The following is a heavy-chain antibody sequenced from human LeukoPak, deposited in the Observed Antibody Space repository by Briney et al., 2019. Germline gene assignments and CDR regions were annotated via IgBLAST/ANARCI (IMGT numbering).Heavy chain of an antibody. V-gene: IGHV1-2*02. CDR3: ARDLTVVVAATLYYYYGMDV. CDR1: GYTFTGYY. CDR2: INPNSGGT. D-gene: IGHD2-15*01. J-gene: IGHJ6*02. Sequence: ASVKVACRASGYTFTGYYMHWVRQAPGQGLEWMGWINPNSGGTNYAKKFQGRVPMTRDTSISTAYMELSRLRSDDTAVYYCARDLTVVVAATLYYYYGMDVWGQGTTVTVSS.